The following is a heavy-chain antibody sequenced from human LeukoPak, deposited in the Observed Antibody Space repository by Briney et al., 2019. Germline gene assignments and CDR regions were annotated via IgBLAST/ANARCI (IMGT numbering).Heavy chain of an antibody. V-gene: IGHV3-7*01. Sequence: GGSLRLSCATTGFTFSNYWMNWVRKAPGKGLEWVAIVNTDGSEKPYVDSVRGRFIGSRDNAKNSLYLQITSLRGDDTALYYCARSDQGPEEWGQGTLVTVSS. J-gene: IGHJ4*02. CDR2: VNTDGSEK. CDR1: GFTFSNYW. D-gene: IGHD2-2*01. CDR3: ARSDQGPEE.